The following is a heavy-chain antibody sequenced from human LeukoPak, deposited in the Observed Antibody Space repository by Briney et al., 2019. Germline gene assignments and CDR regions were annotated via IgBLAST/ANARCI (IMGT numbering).Heavy chain of an antibody. CDR2: IKQDGSEK. J-gene: IGHJ4*02. CDR1: GFTFSSYW. D-gene: IGHD7-27*01. CDR3: ARDYDLGIVDY. V-gene: IGHV3-7*01. Sequence: GGSLRLSCAASGFTFSSYWMSWVRQAPGKGLEWVANIKQDGSEKYYVDSVKGRFTISRGNAKNSLYLQMNSLRAEDTAVYYCARDYDLGIVDYWGQGTLVTVSS.